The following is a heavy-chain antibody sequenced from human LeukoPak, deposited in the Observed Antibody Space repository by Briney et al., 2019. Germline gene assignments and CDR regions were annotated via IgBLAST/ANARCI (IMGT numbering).Heavy chain of an antibody. CDR3: ARLLSYYYYGMDV. CDR2: INPNSGGT. D-gene: IGHD2-15*01. CDR1: GYTFTGYY. V-gene: IGHV1-2*02. Sequence: ASVKVSCKASGYTFTGYYMHWVRHAPGQGLEWMGWINPNSGGTNYAQKFQGRVTMTRDTSISTAYMELSRLRSDDTAVYYCARLLSYYYYGMDVWGQGTTVTVSS. J-gene: IGHJ6*02.